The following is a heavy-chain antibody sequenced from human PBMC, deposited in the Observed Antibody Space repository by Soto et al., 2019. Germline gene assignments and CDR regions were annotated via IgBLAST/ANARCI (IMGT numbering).Heavy chain of an antibody. CDR2: ISGGGDST. CDR3: ASPSI. Sequence: GGSLRLSCVAAGFTFSDYAWRWVRQAPGKGLEWVSAISGGGDSTHYADSVKGQVTISADKSISTAYLQWSSLKASDTAMYYCASPSIWGQGTMVTVSS. V-gene: IGHV3-23*01. CDR1: GFTFSDYA. J-gene: IGHJ3*02.